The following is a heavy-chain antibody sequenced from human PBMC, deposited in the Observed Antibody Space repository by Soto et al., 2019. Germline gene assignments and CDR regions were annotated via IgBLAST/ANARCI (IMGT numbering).Heavy chain of an antibody. D-gene: IGHD3-3*01. J-gene: IGHJ4*02. Sequence: GGSLRLSCIASGFTFGDYGMSWVRQAPGKGLEWVGFIRSKAYGGTTECAASVKGRFTISRDDSKSIAYLQMNSLKTEDTAVYDCTRGDDFPPDYWGQGTLVTVSS. CDR1: GFTFGDYG. V-gene: IGHV3-49*04. CDR2: IRSKAYGGTT. CDR3: TRGDDFPPDY.